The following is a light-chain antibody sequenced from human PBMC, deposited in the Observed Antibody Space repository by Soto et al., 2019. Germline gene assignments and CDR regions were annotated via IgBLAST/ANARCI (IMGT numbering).Light chain of an antibody. Sequence: IVLTQSPATLSLSPGERATLSCRASQSVSSYLAWYQQKPGQAPRLLIYHASTRATGIPARFSGSGSGTDFPLTISRLEPEDFAVYYCQQYGSSPLTFGGGTKVDIK. CDR1: QSVSSY. J-gene: IGKJ4*01. CDR3: QQYGSSPLT. CDR2: HAS. V-gene: IGKV3-20*01.